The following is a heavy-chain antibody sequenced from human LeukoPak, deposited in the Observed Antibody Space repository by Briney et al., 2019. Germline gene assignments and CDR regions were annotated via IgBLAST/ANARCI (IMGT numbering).Heavy chain of an antibody. CDR1: GGSISSSY. J-gene: IGHJ6*03. Sequence: PSETLSLTCTVSGGSISSSYWRWIRQPAGKGLEWIGRIYTSGTTSYNPSLKSRVSISVDKSKNQLSLEVSSVTAADTAVYYCARLGYSSSSTGYYYYMDVWGKGTTVTVSS. CDR3: ARLGYSSSSTGYYYYMDV. CDR2: IYTSGTT. D-gene: IGHD6-6*01. V-gene: IGHV4-4*07.